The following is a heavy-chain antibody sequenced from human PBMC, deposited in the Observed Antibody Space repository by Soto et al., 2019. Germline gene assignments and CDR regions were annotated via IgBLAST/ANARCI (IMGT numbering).Heavy chain of an antibody. J-gene: IGHJ4*02. CDR2: IKHSGST. CDR3: ARDKITGLFDY. Sequence: QVQLQQWGAGLLKPSETLSLTCAVYGGSFSGYYWTWVRQPPGTGLEWIGEIKHSGSTNYNPSLKSSATKSVDTSKSQFSLTLTSVTAADTAVYYCARDKITGLFDYWGQGPLVTVSS. D-gene: IGHD2-8*02. CDR1: GGSFSGYY. V-gene: IGHV4-34*01.